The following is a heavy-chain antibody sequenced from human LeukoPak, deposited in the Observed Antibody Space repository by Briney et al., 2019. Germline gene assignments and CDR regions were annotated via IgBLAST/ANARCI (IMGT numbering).Heavy chain of an antibody. CDR1: GFTFSSYV. D-gene: IGHD2-15*01. CDR2: ISGNGGST. J-gene: IGHJ4*02. Sequence: GGSLTLSCAASGFTFSSYVVTWVRQAPGKGLEWVSGISGNGGSTYYADSVKGRFTISRDNSKNTLYLQMNSLRAEDTAVYYCAKRGYCSRGGCYHYFDYWGRGT. CDR3: AKRGYCSRGGCYHYFDY. V-gene: IGHV3-23*01.